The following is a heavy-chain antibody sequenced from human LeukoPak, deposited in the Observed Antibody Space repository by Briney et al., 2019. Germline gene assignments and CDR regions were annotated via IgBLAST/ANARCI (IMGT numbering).Heavy chain of an antibody. CDR1: GFTFSSYA. V-gene: IGHV3-23*01. CDR3: AKKPGTTEDPFDY. J-gene: IGHJ4*02. CDR2: ISVSGRST. D-gene: IGHD1-7*01. Sequence: PGGSLRLSCAASGFTFSSYAMSWVRQAPGKGLEWVSVISVSGRSTYYADSVKGRFTISRDNSKNTLFLQMNSLRAEDTALYYCAKKPGTTEDPFDYWGQGTLVTVSS.